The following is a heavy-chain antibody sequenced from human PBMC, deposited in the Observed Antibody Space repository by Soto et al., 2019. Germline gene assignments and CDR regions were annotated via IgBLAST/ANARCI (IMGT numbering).Heavy chain of an antibody. CDR2: IYDSERT. J-gene: IGHJ4*02. D-gene: IGHD3-10*01. V-gene: IGHV4-59*01. CDR1: GGSISSYY. Sequence: QVQLQESGPGLVKPSETLSLICSVSGGSISSYYWSWIRQPPGKGLEWIGYIYDSERTSYNPSLKSRVTMSVDTSKNQFSLKVSSVTAADTAVYYCARDGSARPGTYWSQGTLVTVSS. CDR3: ARDGSARPGTY.